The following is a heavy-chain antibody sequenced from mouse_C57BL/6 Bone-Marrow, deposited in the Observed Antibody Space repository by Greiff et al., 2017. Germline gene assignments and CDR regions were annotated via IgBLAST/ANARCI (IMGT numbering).Heavy chain of an antibody. D-gene: IGHD2-3*01. CDR3: ARSRADGYYVFWYFDG. J-gene: IGHJ1*03. CDR2: IWWDDAT. CDR1: GFSLRPFGLG. V-gene: IGHV8-8*01. Sequence: QVTLKESGPGILQPSQTLSLTCSFSGFSLRPFGLGVGWIRQPSGKGLEWLAHIWWDDATYYNPALKSRLTISKDTSTHQVVLKIANVDTADTATYYGARSRADGYYVFWYFDGWGTGTTVTVSS.